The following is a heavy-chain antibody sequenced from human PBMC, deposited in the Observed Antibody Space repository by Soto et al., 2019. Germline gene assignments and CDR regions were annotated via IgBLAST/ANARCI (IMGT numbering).Heavy chain of an antibody. D-gene: IGHD1-26*01. CDR1: GFSLSTSGVG. Sequence: QITLKESGPPLVKPTQTLTLTCTFSGFSLSTSGVGVGWIRQPPGKALEWLALIYWDDDKRYSPSLKSRLTITKYTSKNQVVLTMTNMDPVDTATYYCAHHQWEPNWFDPWGQGTLVTVSS. CDR2: IYWDDDK. J-gene: IGHJ5*02. CDR3: AHHQWEPNWFDP. V-gene: IGHV2-5*02.